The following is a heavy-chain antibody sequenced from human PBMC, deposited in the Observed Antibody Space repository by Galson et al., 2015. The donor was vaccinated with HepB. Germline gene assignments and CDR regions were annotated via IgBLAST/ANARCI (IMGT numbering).Heavy chain of an antibody. D-gene: IGHD2-15*01. J-gene: IGHJ4*01. Sequence: SLRLSCAASGFTFSSYAMSWVRQAPGKGLGWVSAISGSGYTTYYGDSAEGRFPISRDNSKNTLYPQMNSLRAEDTAIYYCSNAYLWSAGRCDSLGDYWGHVTLVTVSS. CDR1: GFTFSSYA. CDR2: ISGSGYTT. CDR3: SNAYLWSAGRCDSLGDY. V-gene: IGHV3-23*01.